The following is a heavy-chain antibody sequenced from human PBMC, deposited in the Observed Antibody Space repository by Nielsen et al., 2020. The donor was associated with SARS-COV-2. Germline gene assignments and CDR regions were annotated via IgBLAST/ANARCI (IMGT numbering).Heavy chain of an antibody. CDR2: ISYDGSNK. J-gene: IGHJ4*02. Sequence: VRQAPGKGLEWVAVISYDGSNKYYADSVKGRFTISRDNSKNTLYLQMNSLRAEDTAVYYCAKGNFDYWGQGTLVTVSS. CDR3: AKGNFDY. V-gene: IGHV3-30*18.